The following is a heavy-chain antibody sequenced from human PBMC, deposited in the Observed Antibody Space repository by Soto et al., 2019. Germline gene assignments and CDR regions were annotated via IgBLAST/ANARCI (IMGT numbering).Heavy chain of an antibody. J-gene: IGHJ5*02. V-gene: IGHV4-59*08. CDR1: GGSISSYY. Sequence: LPETLSLTCTVSGGSISSYYWSWIRQPPGKGLEWIGYIYYSGSTNYNPSLKSRVTISVDTSKNQFSLKLSSVTAADTAVYYCARHVRSWFDPWGQGTLVTVSS. CDR2: IYYSGST. CDR3: ARHVRSWFDP.